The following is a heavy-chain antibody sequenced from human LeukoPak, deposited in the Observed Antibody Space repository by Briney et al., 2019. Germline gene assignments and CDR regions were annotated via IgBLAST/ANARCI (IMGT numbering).Heavy chain of an antibody. D-gene: IGHD2/OR15-2a*01. V-gene: IGHV3-33*08. J-gene: IGHJ4*02. Sequence: GGSLRLSCAASGFTFSSYGMHWVRQAPGKGLEWVALIWYDGSNKYYTNSVKGRLTISRDNSKNTLYLQMNSLRAEDTAIYYCAREGPRGNSQFDYWGQGTLVTVSS. CDR3: AREGPRGNSQFDY. CDR1: GFTFSSYG. CDR2: IWYDGSNK.